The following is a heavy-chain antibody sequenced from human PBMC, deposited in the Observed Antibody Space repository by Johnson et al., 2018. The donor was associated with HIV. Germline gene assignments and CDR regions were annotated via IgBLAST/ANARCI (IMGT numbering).Heavy chain of an antibody. CDR2: ISYDGSNK. D-gene: IGHD3-9*01. CDR1: GFTFSSYA. Sequence: QMLLVESGGGVVQPGRSLRLSCAASGFTFSSYAMHWVRQAPGKGLEWVAVISYDGSNKYYADSVKGRFTISRDNSKNTLYLQMNSLRAEDTAVYYCARDPDWSAFDIWGQGTMVTVSS. CDR3: ARDPDWSAFDI. J-gene: IGHJ3*02. V-gene: IGHV3-30-3*01.